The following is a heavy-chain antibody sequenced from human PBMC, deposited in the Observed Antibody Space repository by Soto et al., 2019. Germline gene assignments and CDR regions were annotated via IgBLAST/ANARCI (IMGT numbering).Heavy chain of an antibody. CDR1: GFTFSSYW. D-gene: IGHD3-10*01. Sequence: EVQLVESGGGLVQPGGSLRLSCAASGFTFSSYWMSWVRQAPGKGLEWVANIKQDGSEKYYVDSVKGRFTISRDNAKNSLYLQMNSLRAEDTAVYYCASGSGSYYSYYGMDVWGQGTTVTVSS. V-gene: IGHV3-7*05. CDR2: IKQDGSEK. J-gene: IGHJ6*02. CDR3: ASGSGSYYSYYGMDV.